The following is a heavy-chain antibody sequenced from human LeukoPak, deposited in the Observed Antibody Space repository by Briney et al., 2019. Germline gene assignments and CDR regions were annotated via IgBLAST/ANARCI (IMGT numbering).Heavy chain of an antibody. J-gene: IGHJ4*02. CDR3: ARDGDTSGYSD. Sequence: GGSLRLSCVASGFTFGLYWMSWVRQTPGKGLEWAANINQDGDNKYYVDSVEGRFTISRDNAKNSLYLQMNSLRVEDTAIYYCARDGDTSGYSDWGQGTLVTVSS. V-gene: IGHV3-7*01. D-gene: IGHD3-22*01. CDR1: GFTFGLYW. CDR2: INQDGDNK.